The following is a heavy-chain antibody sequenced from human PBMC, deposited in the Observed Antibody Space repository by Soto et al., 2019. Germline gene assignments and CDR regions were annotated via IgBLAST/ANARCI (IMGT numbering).Heavy chain of an antibody. Sequence: QVQLVQSGAEVKKPGASVKVSFKASGYTFTSYGISWVRQAPGQGLEGMGWISAYNGNTNYAQKLQGRVTMTTDTSTSTAYMELRSLRSDDTAVYYCAREKTTVTLLNAFDIWGQGTMVTVSS. V-gene: IGHV1-18*01. CDR1: GYTFTSYG. CDR2: ISAYNGNT. CDR3: AREKTTVTLLNAFDI. J-gene: IGHJ3*02. D-gene: IGHD4-17*01.